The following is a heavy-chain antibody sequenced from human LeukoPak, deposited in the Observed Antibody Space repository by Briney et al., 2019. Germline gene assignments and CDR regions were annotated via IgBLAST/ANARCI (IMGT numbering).Heavy chain of an antibody. J-gene: IGHJ4*02. CDR2: TYYRSKWYN. CDR3: ASASDDYYDSSGYYYIFDY. Sequence: SQTLSPTCAISGDSVSSNSAAWNWIRQSPSRGLEWLGRTYYRSKWYNDYAVSVKSRITINPDTSKNQFSLQLNSVTPEDTAVYYCASASDDYYDSSGYYYIFDYWGQGTLVTVSS. V-gene: IGHV6-1*01. CDR1: GDSVSSNSAA. D-gene: IGHD3-22*01.